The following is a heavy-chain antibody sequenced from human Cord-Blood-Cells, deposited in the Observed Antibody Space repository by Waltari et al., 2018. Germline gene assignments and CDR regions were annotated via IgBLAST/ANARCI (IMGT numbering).Heavy chain of an antibody. J-gene: IGHJ3*02. Sequence: QVQLLQSGAEVKKPGASVKVSCKASGYTFTGYYMHWVRQAPGQGLEWMGRINPNSGGTNYAQKFQGRVTMTRDTSISTAYMELSRLRSDDTVVYYCARVRRYCSSTSCSDAFDIWGQGTMVTVSS. CDR3: ARVRRYCSSTSCSDAFDI. V-gene: IGHV1-2*05. D-gene: IGHD2-2*01. CDR2: INPNSGGT. CDR1: GYTFTGYY.